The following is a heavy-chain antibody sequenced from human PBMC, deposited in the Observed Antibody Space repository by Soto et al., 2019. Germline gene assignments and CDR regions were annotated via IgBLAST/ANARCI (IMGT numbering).Heavy chain of an antibody. CDR2: IYYSGST. J-gene: IGHJ4*02. V-gene: IGHV4-59*08. Sequence: QVQLQESGPGLVKPSETLSLTCTVSGGSISSYYWSWIRQPPGKGLEWIGYIYYSGSTNYNPSLKSRVTISVDTSKNQFSLKLSSVTAADTAVYYCARHRKPRGYDSNFDYWGQGTLVTVSS. CDR3: ARHRKPRGYDSNFDY. D-gene: IGHD3-3*01. CDR1: GGSISSYY.